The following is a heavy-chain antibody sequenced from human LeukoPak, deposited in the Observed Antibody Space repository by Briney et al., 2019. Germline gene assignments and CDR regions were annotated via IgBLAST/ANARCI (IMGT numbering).Heavy chain of an antibody. D-gene: IGHD2-8*01. J-gene: IGHJ3*02. CDR1: SGPISSSSSYY. CDR2: IYYSGKT. Sequence: SETLSLTCTVSSGPISSSSSYYWGWIRQPPGKGLEWIGSIYYSGKTYYNPSLKSRVTISVDTSKNQFSLKLSSVTAADTAVYYCARHLKGYCSNGVCSDAFDIWGQGTVVTVSS. V-gene: IGHV4-39*01. CDR3: ARHLKGYCSNGVCSDAFDI.